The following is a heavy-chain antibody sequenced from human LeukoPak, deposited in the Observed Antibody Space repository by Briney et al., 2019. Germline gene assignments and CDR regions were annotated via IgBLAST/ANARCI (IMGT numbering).Heavy chain of an antibody. CDR1: RFTFSNYA. CDR3: AREARELLSHAFDF. Sequence: AGGSLRLSCAASRFTFSNYAMSWVRQAPGKGLEWGSGINWNGGSTGYADSVKGRFTISRDNAKNSLYLQMNSLRAEDTAVYYFAREARELLSHAFDFWGQGTLVTVSS. D-gene: IGHD1-26*01. J-gene: IGHJ4*02. V-gene: IGHV3-20*04. CDR2: INWNGGST.